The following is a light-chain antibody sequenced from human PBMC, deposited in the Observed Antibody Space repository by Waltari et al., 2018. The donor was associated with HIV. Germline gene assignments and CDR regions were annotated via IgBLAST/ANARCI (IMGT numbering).Light chain of an antibody. J-gene: IGLJ3*02. Sequence: QSALTQPASVSGSPGQSITISCTGTSSDYNSVSWYQHHPGQAPKVIIYEVSNRPSGVSNRFSGSKSGYTASLTISGLQAEDEADYFCTSYISSSTPVFGGGTKVTVL. CDR3: TSYISSSTPV. V-gene: IGLV2-14*01. CDR1: SSDYNS. CDR2: EVS.